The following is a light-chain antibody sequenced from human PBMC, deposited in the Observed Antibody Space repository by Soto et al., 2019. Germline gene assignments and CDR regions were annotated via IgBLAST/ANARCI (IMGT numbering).Light chain of an antibody. J-gene: IGKJ1*01. Sequence: EVVMTQSPSTLSVSTGERATLSCRASQSVSSNLAWYQQKPGQAPRLLIYGASTRATGIPARFSGSGSGTEFTLTISSLQSEDFAVYYCQQYNNWPPWTFGQRTKV. CDR2: GAS. V-gene: IGKV3-15*01. CDR1: QSVSSN. CDR3: QQYNNWPPWT.